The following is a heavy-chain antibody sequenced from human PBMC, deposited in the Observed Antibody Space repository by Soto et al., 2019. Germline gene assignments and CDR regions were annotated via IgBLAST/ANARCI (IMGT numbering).Heavy chain of an antibody. J-gene: IGHJ4*02. V-gene: IGHV3-21*01. CDR2: ISSSSSSI. CDR1: GFTFSSFT. Sequence: EVQLVESGGGLVKPGGSLRLSCAASGFTFSSFTINWVRQAPGKGLEWVSSISSSSSSIYYADSVKGRFTISRDNAKSSLFLQMNSLRAEDTAVYYCTRDRSGTGWWLDYWGQGTLVTVSS. CDR3: TRDRSGTGWWLDY. D-gene: IGHD6-19*01.